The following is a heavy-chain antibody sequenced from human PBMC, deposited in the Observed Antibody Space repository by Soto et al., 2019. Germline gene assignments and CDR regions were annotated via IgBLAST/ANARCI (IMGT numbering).Heavy chain of an antibody. CDR3: VRDYASDSGVHLDF. D-gene: IGHD3-22*01. CDR2: IGAGDGKT. V-gene: IGHV1-3*01. CDR1: GYRITLYV. J-gene: IGHJ4*02. Sequence: ASVKVSCKASGYRITLYVIHWVRQAPGQRLEWMGWIGAGDGKTYYSQNFQGRVTITKDTSASTVYMELSSLVSEDTAVYYCVRDYASDSGVHLDFWGQGTLVTVSS.